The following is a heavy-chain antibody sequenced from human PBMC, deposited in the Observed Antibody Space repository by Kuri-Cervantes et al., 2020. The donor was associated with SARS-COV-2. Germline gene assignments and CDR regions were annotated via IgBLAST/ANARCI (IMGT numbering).Heavy chain of an antibody. D-gene: IGHD6-13*01. J-gene: IGHJ3*02. CDR3: ARERGSSWYSSKAFDI. CDR1: GFTFSSYS. V-gene: IGHV3-21*01. Sequence: GGSLRLSCAASGFTFSSYSMNWVRQAPGKGLEWVSSISSSSSYIYCADSVKGRFTISRDNAKNSLYLQMNSLRAEDTAVYYCARERGSSWYSSKAFDIWGQGTMVTVSS. CDR2: ISSSSSYI.